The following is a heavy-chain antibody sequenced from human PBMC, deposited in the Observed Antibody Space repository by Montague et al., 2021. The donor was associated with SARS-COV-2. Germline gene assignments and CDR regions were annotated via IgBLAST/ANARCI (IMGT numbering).Heavy chain of an antibody. V-gene: IGHV4-59*01. CDR3: VREGRSSAYAMDY. CDR1: GASMRGSY. D-gene: IGHD3-22*01. J-gene: IGHJ4*02. CDR2: IYSGGST. Sequence: SETLSLTCTVSGASMRGSYWGWVRKTPGKDPNWIWNIYSGGSTHYNPSLKSRVTISVDTSKSQFSLRLTSVTAADTAVYYCVREGRSSAYAMDYWGQGTLVTVSS.